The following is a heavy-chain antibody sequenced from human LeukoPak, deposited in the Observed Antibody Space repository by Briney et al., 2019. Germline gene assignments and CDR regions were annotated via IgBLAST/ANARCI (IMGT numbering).Heavy chain of an antibody. J-gene: IGHJ3*02. V-gene: IGHV3-30*03. Sequence: GRSLRLSCAASGFTLSSYGMHWVRQAPGKGLEWVAVISYDGSNKYYADSVKGRFTISRDNSKNTLYLQMNSLRAEDTAVYYCARVSRFSSWYTNAFDIWGQGTMVTVSS. CDR2: ISYDGSNK. D-gene: IGHD6-13*01. CDR3: ARVSRFSSWYTNAFDI. CDR1: GFTLSSYG.